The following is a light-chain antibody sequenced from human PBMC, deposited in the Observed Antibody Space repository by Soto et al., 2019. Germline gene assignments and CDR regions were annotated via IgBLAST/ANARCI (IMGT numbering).Light chain of an antibody. Sequence: QSVLTQPPSVSGAPGQRVTTSCTGSNSNIGAGYDVHWYQQLPRTAPKLLIYTNNNRPSGVPDRFSGSKSGTSASLAITGLQAEDEADYYCQSYDSSLSRYVFGTGTKVTVL. V-gene: IGLV1-40*01. J-gene: IGLJ1*01. CDR2: TNN. CDR1: NSNIGAGYD. CDR3: QSYDSSLSRYV.